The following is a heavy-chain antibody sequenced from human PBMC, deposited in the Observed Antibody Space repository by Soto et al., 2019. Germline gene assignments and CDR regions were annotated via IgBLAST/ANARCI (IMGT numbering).Heavy chain of an antibody. CDR1: GFIFTSYW. D-gene: IGHD3-16*01. CDR2: INQDGSEK. J-gene: IGHJ4*02. V-gene: IGHV3-7*04. CDR3: VTDYDAKGWGAY. Sequence: GGSLRLSCAASGFIFTSYWMDWVRQAPGKGLEWVAMINQDGSEKYYVDSVKGRFTISRDNAKNSLYLEMDSLRADDTAVYYCVTDYDAKGWGAYWGQGA.